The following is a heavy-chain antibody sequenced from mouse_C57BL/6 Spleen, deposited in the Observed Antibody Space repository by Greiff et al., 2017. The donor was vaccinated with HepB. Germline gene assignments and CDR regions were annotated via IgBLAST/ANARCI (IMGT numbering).Heavy chain of an antibody. J-gene: IGHJ1*03. CDR3: ARDYFLMDWYFDV. D-gene: IGHD1-1*02. Sequence: EVQLQQSGAELVKPGASVKLSCTTSGFNIKDYYMHWVKQRTEQGLEWIGRIDPEDGENKYAPNFQGKATITADTSSNTAYLQLSSLTSEDTAVYYGARDYFLMDWYFDVWGTGTTVTVSS. CDR2: IDPEDGEN. V-gene: IGHV14-2*01. CDR1: GFNIKDYY.